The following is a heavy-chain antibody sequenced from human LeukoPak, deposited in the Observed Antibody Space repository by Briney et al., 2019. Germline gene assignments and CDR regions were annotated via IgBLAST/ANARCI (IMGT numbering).Heavy chain of an antibody. V-gene: IGHV3-23*01. CDR3: AKLWSTSRGAFDI. CDR1: GFTFTSYA. J-gene: IGHJ3*02. D-gene: IGHD1-1*01. Sequence: GGSLRLSCAASGFTFTSYAMSWVRQAPGKGLEWVSGVIGSGGSTYYADSVKGRFTISRDNSKNTLYLQMNSLRAEDTAVYYCAKLWSTSRGAFDIWGQGTVVTVSS. CDR2: VIGSGGST.